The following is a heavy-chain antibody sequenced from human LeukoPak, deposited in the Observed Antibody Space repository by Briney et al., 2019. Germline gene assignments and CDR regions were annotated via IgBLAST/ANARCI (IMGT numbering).Heavy chain of an antibody. CDR2: INHSGST. Sequence: SETLSLTCAVYGGSFSGYHWSWIRQPPGKGLEWIGEINHSGSTNYNPSLKSRVTISVDTSKNQFSLKLSSVTAADTAVYYCARGRDYGDYSGFDYWGQGTLVTVSS. CDR3: ARGRDYGDYSGFDY. CDR1: GGSFSGYH. V-gene: IGHV4-34*01. D-gene: IGHD4-17*01. J-gene: IGHJ4*02.